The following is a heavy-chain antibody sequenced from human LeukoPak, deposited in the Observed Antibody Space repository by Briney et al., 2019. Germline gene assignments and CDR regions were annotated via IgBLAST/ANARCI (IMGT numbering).Heavy chain of an antibody. CDR3: ARGPSRTETTQGYYFDY. CDR2: IIPIFGTA. CDR1: GGTFSSYA. D-gene: IGHD1-14*01. V-gene: IGHV1-69*13. J-gene: IGHJ4*02. Sequence: ASVKVSCKASGGTFSSYAISWVRQAPGQGLEWMGGIIPIFGTANYAQKFQGRVTITADEFTSTAYMELGSLRSEDTAVYFCARGPSRTETTQGYYFDYWGQGTLVTVSS.